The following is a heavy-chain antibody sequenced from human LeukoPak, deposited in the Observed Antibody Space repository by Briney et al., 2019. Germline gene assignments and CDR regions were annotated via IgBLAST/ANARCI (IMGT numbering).Heavy chain of an antibody. V-gene: IGHV1-24*01. CDR3: AIALSVVAGPFDP. CDR2: FDPEDGET. Sequence: ASVKVSCKVSGYTLTELSMHWVRQAPGKGLEWKGGFDPEDGETIYAQKFQGRVTMTEDTSTDTAYMELNSLRSEDTAVYYCAIALSVVAGPFDPWGQGTLVTVSS. D-gene: IGHD6-19*01. CDR1: GYTLTELS. J-gene: IGHJ5*02.